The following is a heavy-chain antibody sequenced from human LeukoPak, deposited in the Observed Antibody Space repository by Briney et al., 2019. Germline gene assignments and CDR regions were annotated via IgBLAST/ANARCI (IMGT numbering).Heavy chain of an antibody. J-gene: IGHJ6*03. CDR2: INPNNGGT. CDR3: ARQYGYYSYYMDV. V-gene: IGHV1-2*02. D-gene: IGHD2-2*01. CDR1: GDTFTGYY. Sequence: ASVKISCKASGDTFTGYYMHWGRQAPGQGLEWMGWINPNNGGTNSAQKFQGRVTMTRDTSITTAYMELRRLTSDDTAVYYCARQYGYYSYYMDVWGTGTTVTISS.